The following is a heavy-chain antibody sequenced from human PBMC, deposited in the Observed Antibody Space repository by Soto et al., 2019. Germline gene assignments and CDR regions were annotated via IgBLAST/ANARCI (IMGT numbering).Heavy chain of an antibody. Sequence: GASVKVSCKASGYTFTNYYLHWVRQAPGQGLEWVGMINPSARSASYAQKLRGRLTMDRDTSTTTVYMELSRLTFEDTAVYFCARANSAANGVLDHWGQGTLVTVYS. D-gene: IGHD1-1*01. V-gene: IGHV1-46*04. CDR2: INPSARSA. J-gene: IGHJ4*02. CDR1: GYTFTNYY. CDR3: ARANSAANGVLDH.